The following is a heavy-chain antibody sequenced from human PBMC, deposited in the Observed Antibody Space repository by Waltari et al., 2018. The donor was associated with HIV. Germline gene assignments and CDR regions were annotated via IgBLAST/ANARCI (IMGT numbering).Heavy chain of an antibody. CDR2: ISGSGADS. CDR3: AKAFSDNTAYYYDF. CDR1: GFAYVSYD. D-gene: IGHD3-22*01. Sequence: EVQLLESGGGLVQPGGSRRLPCAASGFAYVSYDTTWVRQSPGRGLEWVSAISGSGADSFYADSVKGRFSISRDNSKNTVYLQMNNLRAADTAIYYCAKAFSDNTAYYYDFWGRGTRVTVAS. V-gene: IGHV3-23*01. J-gene: IGHJ4*02.